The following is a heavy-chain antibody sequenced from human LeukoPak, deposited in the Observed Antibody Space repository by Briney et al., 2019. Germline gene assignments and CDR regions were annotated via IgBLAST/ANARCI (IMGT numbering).Heavy chain of an antibody. CDR1: GFNVRSTY. CDR3: ARRAGAYSHPYDY. V-gene: IGHV3-53*01. CDR2: IYSGGTT. D-gene: IGHD4/OR15-4a*01. Sequence: GGSLRLSCAASGFNVRSTYMSWVRQAPGKGLEWVSVIYSGGTTYNADSVKGRFTISRDNSKNMLYLQMNSLRAEDTAVYYCARRAGAYSHPYDYWGQGTLITVSS. J-gene: IGHJ4*02.